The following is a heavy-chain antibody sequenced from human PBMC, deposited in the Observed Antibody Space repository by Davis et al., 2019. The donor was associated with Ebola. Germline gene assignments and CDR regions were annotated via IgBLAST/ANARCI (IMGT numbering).Heavy chain of an antibody. CDR3: ARDGPLFALGDYYYGMDV. CDR1: GFTFSRYP. CDR2: ISYDGSNK. D-gene: IGHD3-16*01. Sequence: GESLKISCAASGFTFSRYPMHWVRQAPGKGLEWVALISYDGSNKYYADSVKGRLTISRDNSKNTLYLQMNSLRAEDTAVYYCARDGPLFALGDYYYGMDVWGQGTTVTVSS. V-gene: IGHV3-30-3*01. J-gene: IGHJ6*02.